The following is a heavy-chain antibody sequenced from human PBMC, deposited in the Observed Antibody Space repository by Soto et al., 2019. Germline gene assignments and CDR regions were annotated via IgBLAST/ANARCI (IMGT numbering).Heavy chain of an antibody. J-gene: IGHJ6*02. D-gene: IGHD6-6*01. CDR3: AREVYSSSLPTSYYYYGMAV. CDR1: GFTFSDYY. CDR2: ISSSGSTI. V-gene: IGHV3-11*01. Sequence: QVQLVASGGGLVKPGGSLRLSCAASGFTFSDYYMSWIRQAPGNGLEWVSYISSSGSTIYYADSVKGRFTISRGNAKNSLYLQMNSLRAEATGVYYCAREVYSSSLPTSYYYYGMAVWGQGATVTVSS.